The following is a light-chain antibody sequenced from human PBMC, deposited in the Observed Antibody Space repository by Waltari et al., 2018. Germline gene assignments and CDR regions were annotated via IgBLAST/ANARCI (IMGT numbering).Light chain of an antibody. J-gene: IGLJ2*01. Sequence: QSVLTLPPSVSGTPGQRVPISCSGSSSNIGRKSVTWYQQVPGTAPKLLIYSNNQRPSGVPDRFSGSKSGTSASLAISGLQSEDEADYYCATWDDSLNGLFGGGTKLTVL. CDR1: SSNIGRKS. V-gene: IGLV1-44*01. CDR3: ATWDDSLNGL. CDR2: SNN.